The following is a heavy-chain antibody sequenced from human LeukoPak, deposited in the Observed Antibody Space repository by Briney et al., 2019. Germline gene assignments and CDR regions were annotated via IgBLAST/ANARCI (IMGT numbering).Heavy chain of an antibody. CDR2: IKQDGSEK. V-gene: IGHV3-7*03. J-gene: IGHJ4*02. D-gene: IGHD3-22*01. CDR3: AKDETYYYDSSGPG. CDR1: GFTFSTYW. Sequence: PGGSLRLSCAASGFTFSTYWMTWVRQAPGKGLEWVANIKQDGSEKYSVDSVKGRFTISRDNAKNSLYLQMNSLRAEDTAVYYCAKDETYYYDSSGPGWGQGTLVTVSS.